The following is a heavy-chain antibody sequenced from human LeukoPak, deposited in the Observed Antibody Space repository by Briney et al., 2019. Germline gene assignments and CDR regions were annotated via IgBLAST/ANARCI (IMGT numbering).Heavy chain of an antibody. V-gene: IGHV3-53*01. J-gene: IGHJ6*03. CDR3: AKDEPIDSSGMDV. Sequence: PGGSLRLSCAASGFTVSSNYMSWVRQAPGKGLEWVSVIYSGGSTYHADSVKGRFTISRDNSKSTLYLQMNSLRAEDTAVYYCAKDEPIDSSGMDVWGKGTTVTVSS. CDR1: GFTVSSNY. CDR2: IYSGGST. D-gene: IGHD6-19*01.